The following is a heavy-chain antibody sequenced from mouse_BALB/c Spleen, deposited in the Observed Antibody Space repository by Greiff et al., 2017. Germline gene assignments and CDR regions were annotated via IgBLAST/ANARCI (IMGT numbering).Heavy chain of an antibody. CDR3: ARVISFYAMDY. V-gene: IGHV5-9-4*01. CDR1: GFTFSSYA. Sequence: EVQVVESGGGLVKPGGSLKLSCAASGFTFSSYAMSWVRQSPEKRLEWVAEISSGGSYTYYPDTVTGRFTISRDNAKNTLYLEMSSLRSEDTAMYYCARVISFYAMDYWGQGTSVTVSS. J-gene: IGHJ4*01. CDR2: ISSGGSYT.